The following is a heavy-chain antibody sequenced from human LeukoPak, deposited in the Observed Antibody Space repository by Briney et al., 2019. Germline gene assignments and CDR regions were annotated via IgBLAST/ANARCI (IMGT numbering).Heavy chain of an antibody. J-gene: IGHJ3*02. CDR2: ISGSGGST. D-gene: IGHD3-3*01. CDR3: AKLSGPRFTYYDFWSGYNAFDI. CDR1: GFTFSSYA. V-gene: IGHV3-23*01. Sequence: PGRSLRLSCAASGFTFSSYAMSWVRQAPGKGLEWVSAISGSGGSTYYADSVKGRFTISRDNSKNTLYLQMNSLRAEDTAVYYCAKLSGPRFTYYDFWSGYNAFDIWGQGTMVTVSS.